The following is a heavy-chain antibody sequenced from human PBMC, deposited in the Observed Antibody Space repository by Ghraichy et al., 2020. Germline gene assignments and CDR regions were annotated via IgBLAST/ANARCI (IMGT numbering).Heavy chain of an antibody. Sequence: SETLSLTCAVYGGSFNGYHWSWIRQPPGKGLEWIGEIIHSGSTNYNPSLKSRVTMSVDTSKKQFSLKLSSVTAADTAVYYCAGKIYYDSSGYYLDYWGQGTLVTVSS. CDR3: AGKIYYDSSGYYLDY. V-gene: IGHV4-34*12. CDR1: GGSFNGYH. J-gene: IGHJ4*02. CDR2: IIHSGST. D-gene: IGHD3-22*01.